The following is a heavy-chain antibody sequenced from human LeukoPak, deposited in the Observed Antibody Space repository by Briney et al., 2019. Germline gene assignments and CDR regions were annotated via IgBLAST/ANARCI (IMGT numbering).Heavy chain of an antibody. Sequence: GGSLRLSCAASGFTVSSNYMSWVRQAPGKGLEWVSVIYSGGSTYYADSVKGRFTISRDNFKNTLYLQMNSLRVEDTAVYYCARDRPAGGVGDFDHWGQGTLVTVSS. J-gene: IGHJ4*02. D-gene: IGHD3-16*01. V-gene: IGHV3-66*01. CDR1: GFTVSSNY. CDR2: IYSGGST. CDR3: ARDRPAGGVGDFDH.